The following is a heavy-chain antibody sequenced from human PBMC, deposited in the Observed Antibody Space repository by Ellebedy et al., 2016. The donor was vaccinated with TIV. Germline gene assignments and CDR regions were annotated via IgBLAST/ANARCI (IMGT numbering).Heavy chain of an antibody. V-gene: IGHV3-9*01. Sequence: SLKISXAASGFTFENYTMHWVRQAPGKGLEWVSGISWDSVTIGCADSVKGRFSMSRDNAKNSLYLQMNSLRVEDTALYYCASSGVTGLDAFDIWGQGTMVTVSS. CDR2: ISWDSVTI. CDR3: ASSGVTGLDAFDI. J-gene: IGHJ3*02. CDR1: GFTFENYT. D-gene: IGHD5-18*01.